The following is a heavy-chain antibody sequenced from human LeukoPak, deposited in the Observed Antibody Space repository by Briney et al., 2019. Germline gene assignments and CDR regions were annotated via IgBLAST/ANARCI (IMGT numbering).Heavy chain of an antibody. Sequence: PGGSLRLSCAASGFTFNKYAMTWVRQAPGKGLEWVSSISSSSSYIYYADSVKGRFTISRDNAKNSLYLQMNSLRAEDTAVYYCARGAQRNYYFDYWGQGTLVTVSS. CDR3: ARGAQRNYYFDY. J-gene: IGHJ4*02. CDR1: GFTFNKYA. V-gene: IGHV3-21*01. CDR2: ISSSSSYI. D-gene: IGHD1-14*01.